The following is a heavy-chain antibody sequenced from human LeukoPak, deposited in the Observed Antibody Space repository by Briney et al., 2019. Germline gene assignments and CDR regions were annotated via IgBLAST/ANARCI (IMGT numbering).Heavy chain of an antibody. D-gene: IGHD2-2*01. CDR3: AREVVVPAAMGGDWFDP. J-gene: IGHJ5*02. CDR1: GGSISSGDYY. CDR2: IYYSGST. Sequence: PSQTLSLTCTVSGGSISSGDYYWRWIRQPPGKGLEWIGCIYYSGSTYYNPSLKSRVTISVDTSKNQFSLKLSSVTAADTAVYYCAREVVVPAAMGGDWFDPWGQGTLVTVSS. V-gene: IGHV4-30-4*08.